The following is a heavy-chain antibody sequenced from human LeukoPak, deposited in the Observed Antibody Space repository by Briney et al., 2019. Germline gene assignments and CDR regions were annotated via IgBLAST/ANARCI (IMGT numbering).Heavy chain of an antibody. CDR1: GGSISSSSYY. V-gene: IGHV4-39*07. D-gene: IGHD3-22*01. CDR2: IYYSGST. Sequence: SETLSLTCTVSGGSISSSSYYWGWIRQPPGKGLECIGSIYYSGSTYYNPSLKSRVTISVDTSKNQFSLKLSSVTAADTAVYYCARDSRVGYYDSSGYPTTWFDPWGQGTLVTVSS. CDR3: ARDSRVGYYDSSGYPTTWFDP. J-gene: IGHJ5*02.